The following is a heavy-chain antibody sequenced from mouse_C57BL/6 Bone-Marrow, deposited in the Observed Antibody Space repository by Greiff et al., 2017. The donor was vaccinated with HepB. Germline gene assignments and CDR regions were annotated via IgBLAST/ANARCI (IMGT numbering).Heavy chain of an antibody. CDR3: ARVGEIYDDVVDY. CDR2: INPYNGGT. Sequence: EVQLQQSGPVLVKPGASVKMSCKASGYTFTDYYMNWVKQSHGKSLEWIGVINPYNGGTSYNQKFKGKATLTVDKSSSTAYMELNSLTSEDSAVYYCARVGEIYDDVVDYWGQGTSVTVSS. J-gene: IGHJ4*01. CDR1: GYTFTDYY. V-gene: IGHV1-19*01. D-gene: IGHD2-3*01.